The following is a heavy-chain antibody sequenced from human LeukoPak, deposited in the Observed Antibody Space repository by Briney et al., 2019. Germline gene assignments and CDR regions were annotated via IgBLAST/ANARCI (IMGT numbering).Heavy chain of an antibody. CDR2: INHSGST. Sequence: PSETLSLTCAVYGGSFSGYYWSWIRQPPGKGLEWIGEINHSGSTNYNPSLKSRVTISVDTSKNQISLKLSSVTAADTAVYYCARRHIAAAGTGFDYWGQGTLVTVSS. CDR3: ARRHIAAAGTGFDY. J-gene: IGHJ4*02. D-gene: IGHD6-13*01. V-gene: IGHV4-34*01. CDR1: GGSFSGYY.